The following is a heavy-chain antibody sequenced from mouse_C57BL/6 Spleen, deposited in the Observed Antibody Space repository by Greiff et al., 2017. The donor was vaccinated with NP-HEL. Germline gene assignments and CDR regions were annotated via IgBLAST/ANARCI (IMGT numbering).Heavy chain of an antibody. CDR2: IDPANGNT. V-gene: IGHV14-3*01. D-gene: IGHD1-1*01. CDR3: ARRYYGSSFYFDY. CDR1: GFNIKNTY. J-gene: IGHJ2*01. Sequence: EVKLVESVAELVRPGASVKLSCTASGFNIKNTYMHWVKQRPEQGLEWIGRIDPANGNTKYAPKFQGKATITADTSSNTAYLQLSSLTSEDTAIYYCARRYYGSSFYFDYWGQGTTLTVSS.